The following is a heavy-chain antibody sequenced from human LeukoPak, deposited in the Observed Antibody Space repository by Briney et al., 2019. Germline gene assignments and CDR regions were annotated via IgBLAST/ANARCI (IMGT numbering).Heavy chain of an antibody. Sequence: GGSLRLSCAASGFIFSSYAMSWVRQAPGKGLEWVSAISGSGGSTYYADSVKGRFTISRDNSKNTLYLQMNSLRAEDTAVYYCAKAYYYDSSGYPTHFDYWGQGTLVTVSS. CDR3: AKAYYYDSSGYPTHFDY. J-gene: IGHJ4*02. CDR1: GFIFSSYA. CDR2: ISGSGGST. V-gene: IGHV3-23*01. D-gene: IGHD3-22*01.